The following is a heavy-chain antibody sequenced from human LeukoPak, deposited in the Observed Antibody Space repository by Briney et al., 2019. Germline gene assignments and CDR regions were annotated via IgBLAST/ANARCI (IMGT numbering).Heavy chain of an antibody. J-gene: IGHJ4*02. CDR3: ARDGGNWSGGICPPTFDF. CDR2: IYRGGST. V-gene: IGHV3-66*01. CDR1: GFTVSSNY. D-gene: IGHD2-15*01. Sequence: GGSLRLSCAASGFTVSSNYMSWVRQAPGKGLEWVSVIYRGGSTLYADYVKGRFTISNDDSENNLFLQINSLRADDTDVYFCARDGGNWSGGICPPTFDFWGQGILVTVSS.